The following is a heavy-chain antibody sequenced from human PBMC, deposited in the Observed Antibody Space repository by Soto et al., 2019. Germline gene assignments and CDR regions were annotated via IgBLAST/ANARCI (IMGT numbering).Heavy chain of an antibody. CDR3: AKNSAATIRVGFEY. CDR1: GFTFATYT. D-gene: IGHD5-12*01. V-gene: IGHV3-23*01. CDR2: ITGSDGRT. J-gene: IGHJ4*02. Sequence: EGQLLEAGGGLVQPGGSLRLSCEASGFTFATYTRSWVSQTPGKGLEWVSAITGSDGRTYYADPVKGRFTISRDHAKKTLYLQMYSLVAEDTDVYYCAKNSAATIRVGFEYWGQGTLVTVSS.